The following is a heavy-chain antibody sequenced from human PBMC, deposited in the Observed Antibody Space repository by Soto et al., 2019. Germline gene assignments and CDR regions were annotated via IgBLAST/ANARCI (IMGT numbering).Heavy chain of an antibody. V-gene: IGHV3-33*01. D-gene: IGHD5-18*01. J-gene: IGHJ5*02. CDR2: IWYDGSNK. Sequence: QVQLVESGGGVVQPGRSLRLSCAASGFTFSSYGMHWVRQAPGKGLEWVAVIWYDGSNKYYADSVKGRFTISRDNSKNPVDPQMNRLRAEDTAVVYWARSGNCGGYGFWFDPWGQGTLGTVSS. CDR1: GFTFSSYG. CDR3: ARSGNCGGYGFWFDP.